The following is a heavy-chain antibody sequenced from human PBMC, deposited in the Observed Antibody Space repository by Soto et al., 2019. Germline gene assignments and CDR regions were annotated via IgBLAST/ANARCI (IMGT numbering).Heavy chain of an antibody. Sequence: GGSLRLSCAASGFTFSSYWMHWVRQAPGKGLVWVSRINSDGSSTSYADSVKGRFTISRDNAKNTLYLQMNSLRAEDTAVYYCARAMITPGPDYWGQGTLVTVSS. CDR1: GFTFSSYW. CDR2: INSDGSST. J-gene: IGHJ4*02. CDR3: ARAMITPGPDY. V-gene: IGHV3-74*01. D-gene: IGHD3-16*01.